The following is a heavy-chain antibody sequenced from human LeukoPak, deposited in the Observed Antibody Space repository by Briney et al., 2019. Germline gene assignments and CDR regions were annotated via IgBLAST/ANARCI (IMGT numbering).Heavy chain of an antibody. CDR1: GFTFSTYA. D-gene: IGHD2-2*01. V-gene: IGHV3-23*01. CDR3: AKDQYCSTTSCSDMDV. Sequence: GGSLRLSCAASGFTFSTYAMNWVRQAPGKGLEWVSGISNSGSTYYADSVKGRFTISRDNSKNTVNLQMNSLRAEDTAVYYCAKDQYCSTTSCSDMDVWGKGTTVTVSS. J-gene: IGHJ6*03. CDR2: ISNSGST.